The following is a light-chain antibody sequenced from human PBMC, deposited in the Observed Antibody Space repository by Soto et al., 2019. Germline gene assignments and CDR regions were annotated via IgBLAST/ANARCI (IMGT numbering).Light chain of an antibody. Sequence: QSVLTQPDSVSGSPGQSITISCTGTSSDVGGYNYFSWYQQHPGKAPKLMIYEVSNRPSGVSNRFSGSKSGNTASLTISGLQAEDEDDYDCSSYTSSSTWVFGGGTQLTVL. CDR1: SSDVGGYNY. J-gene: IGLJ7*01. CDR2: EVS. CDR3: SSYTSSSTWV. V-gene: IGLV2-14*01.